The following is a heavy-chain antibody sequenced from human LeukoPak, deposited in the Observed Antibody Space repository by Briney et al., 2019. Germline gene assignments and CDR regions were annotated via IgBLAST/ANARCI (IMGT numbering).Heavy chain of an antibody. Sequence: GGSLRLSCAASGFTFSNYAMSWVRQAPGKGLEWVSGISGSGDSTYYVDSVKGRFTISRDNSKNTLYLQMNSLRAEDTAVYYCALGGYFDYWGQGTRVTVST. V-gene: IGHV3-23*01. D-gene: IGHD3-16*01. CDR2: ISGSGDST. J-gene: IGHJ4*02. CDR3: ALGGYFDY. CDR1: GFTFSNYA.